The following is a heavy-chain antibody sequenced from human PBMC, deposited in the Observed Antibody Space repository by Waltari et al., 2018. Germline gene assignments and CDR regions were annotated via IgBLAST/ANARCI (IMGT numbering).Heavy chain of an antibody. CDR2: SHSVGST. Sequence: EVQLLVSGGALVQPGGSLSLSCAASGFTFSSYAMSWVRQAPGKVLEWASVSHSVGSTCDADSVKRRFTMSRDNCKNALYLQLNSLSAEDTAVYYCAKDGFGELWGAFEICGPGTMVTVSS. D-gene: IGHD3-10*01. CDR1: GFTFSSYA. V-gene: IGHV3-23*03. CDR3: AKDGFGELWGAFEI. J-gene: IGHJ3*02.